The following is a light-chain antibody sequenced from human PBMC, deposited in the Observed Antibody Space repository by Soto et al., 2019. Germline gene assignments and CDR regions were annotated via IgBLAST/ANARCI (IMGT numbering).Light chain of an antibody. CDR2: GAS. J-gene: IGKJ1*01. CDR3: QQTYSARWT. Sequence: DIQMTQSPSSLSASLGDRVTITCRTSQNIYSSLNWYQQKAGRAPAVLIYGASNLQGGVPLRFSGSGSGTDFTLTISGLQPEDSATYFCQQTYSARWTFGQGTKVGI. CDR1: QNIYSS. V-gene: IGKV1-39*01.